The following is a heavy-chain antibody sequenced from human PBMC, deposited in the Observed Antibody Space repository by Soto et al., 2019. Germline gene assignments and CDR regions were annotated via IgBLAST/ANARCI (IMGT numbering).Heavy chain of an antibody. D-gene: IGHD2-15*01. J-gene: IGHJ4*02. CDR1: GFTFSNFA. V-gene: IGHV3-23*01. Sequence: EVQLLESGGGLVQPGGSLRLSCAASGFTFSNFAMSWVRQAPGKGLQWVSEISGSGGLTYYTDSVKGRFTVSRDNSRSTVYLQMNSLRAEDTAIYYCAKDGGCSCGTCCGSHDYGDSWGQGTLVTVSS. CDR2: ISGSGGLT. CDR3: AKDGGCSCGTCCGSHDYGDS.